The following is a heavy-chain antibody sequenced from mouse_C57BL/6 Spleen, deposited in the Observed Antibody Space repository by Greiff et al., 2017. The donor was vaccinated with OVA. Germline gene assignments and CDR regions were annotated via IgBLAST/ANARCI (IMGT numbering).Heavy chain of an antibody. J-gene: IGHJ2*01. CDR3: AREGYGSLYYFDY. CDR2: ISDGGSYT. V-gene: IGHV5-4*01. Sequence: EVKLVESGGGLVKPGGSLKLSCAASGFTFSSYAMSWVRQTPEKRLEWVATISDGGSYTYYPDNVKGRFTISRDNAKNNLYLQMSHLKSEDTAMYYCAREGYGSLYYFDYWGQGTTLTVSS. D-gene: IGHD1-1*01. CDR1: GFTFSSYA.